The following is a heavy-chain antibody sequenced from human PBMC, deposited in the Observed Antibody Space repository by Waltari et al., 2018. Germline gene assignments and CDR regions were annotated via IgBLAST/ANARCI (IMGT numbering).Heavy chain of an antibody. CDR1: GFAFSSYG. CDR3: ARNDYGGNSVEY. V-gene: IGHV3-33*01. Sequence: QVQLVESGGGVVQPGRSLRLSCAASGFAFSSYGMQWVRQAPGKGLEWVAVICYDFKNKYYAESVKGRFTISRDNSKNTVYLQMNSLRAEDTAVYYCARNDYGGNSVEYWGQGTLVTVSS. J-gene: IGHJ4*02. CDR2: ICYDFKNK. D-gene: IGHD4-17*01.